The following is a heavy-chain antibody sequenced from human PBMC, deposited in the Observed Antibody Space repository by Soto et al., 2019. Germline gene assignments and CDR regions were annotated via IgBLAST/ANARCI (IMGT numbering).Heavy chain of an antibody. CDR1: GFTFSSYG. J-gene: IGHJ6*02. CDR3: ARDWYGSGSYYLYYYYYGMDV. D-gene: IGHD3-10*01. Sequence: GGSLRLSCAASGFTFSSYGMHWVRQAPGKGLEWVAVIWYDGSNKYYADSVKGRFTISRDNSKNTLYLQMNSLRAEDTAVYYCARDWYGSGSYYLYYYYYGMDVWGQGTTVTVSS. V-gene: IGHV3-33*01. CDR2: IWYDGSNK.